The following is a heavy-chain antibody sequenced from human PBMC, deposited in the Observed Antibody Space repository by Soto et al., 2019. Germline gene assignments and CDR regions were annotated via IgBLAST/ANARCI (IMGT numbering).Heavy chain of an antibody. CDR2: ISYDGSNK. Sequence: QVQLVESGGGVVQPGRSLRLSCAASGFTFSSYAMHWVRQAPGKGLEWEAVISYDGSNKYYADSVKGRFTISRDNSKNTLYLQMNSLRAEDTAVYYCARATPPVHYYYYYGMDVWGQGTTVTVSS. CDR1: GFTFSSYA. J-gene: IGHJ6*02. V-gene: IGHV3-30-3*01. D-gene: IGHD6-6*01. CDR3: ARATPPVHYYYYYGMDV.